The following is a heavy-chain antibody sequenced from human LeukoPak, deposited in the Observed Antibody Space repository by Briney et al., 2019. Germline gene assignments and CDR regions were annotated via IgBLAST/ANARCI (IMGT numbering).Heavy chain of an antibody. Sequence: ASVKVSCKASGYTXTGYYMHWVRQAPGQGLEWMGWINPNSGGTNYAQKFQGRVTMTRDTSISTAYMELSRLRSDDTAVYYCARQDIVVVVAAPSRGMDVWGQGITVTVSS. D-gene: IGHD2-15*01. J-gene: IGHJ6*02. CDR3: ARQDIVVVVAAPSRGMDV. CDR2: INPNSGGT. V-gene: IGHV1-2*02. CDR1: GYTXTGYY.